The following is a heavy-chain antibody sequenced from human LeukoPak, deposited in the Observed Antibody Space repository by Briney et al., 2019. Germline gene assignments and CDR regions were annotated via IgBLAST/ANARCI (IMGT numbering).Heavy chain of an antibody. D-gene: IGHD6-19*01. CDR1: GGSFSGYY. Sequence: SETLSLTCAVYGGSFSGYYWSWIRQPPGKGLEWIGEINHSGSTNYNPSLKSRVTISVDSSKNQFSLKLSSVTAADTAVYYCARGRIAVAGRGAYYYCGMDVWGQGTTVTVSS. J-gene: IGHJ6*02. CDR2: INHSGST. V-gene: IGHV4-34*01. CDR3: ARGRIAVAGRGAYYYCGMDV.